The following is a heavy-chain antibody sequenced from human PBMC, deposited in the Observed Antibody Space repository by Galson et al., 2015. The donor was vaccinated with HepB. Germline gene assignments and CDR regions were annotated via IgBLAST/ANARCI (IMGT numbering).Heavy chain of an antibody. V-gene: IGHV3-23*01. D-gene: IGHD2-2*01. CDR2: IDGSGDTT. Sequence: SLRLSCAASGSTFGYYAMYWVRQAPGKGLEWVSAIDGSGDTTYYGDSVKGRFTISRDNSKNTLYLQMNSLRVEDTAVYYCVKDSFFDQLPNGYLALWGRGTLVTVSS. CDR3: VKDSFFDQLPNGYLAL. CDR1: GSTFGYYA. J-gene: IGHJ2*01.